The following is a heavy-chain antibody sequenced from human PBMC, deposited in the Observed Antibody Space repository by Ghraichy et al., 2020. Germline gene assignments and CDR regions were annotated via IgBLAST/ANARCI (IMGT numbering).Heavy chain of an antibody. D-gene: IGHD4-23*01. Sequence: GGSLRLSCAASGFTFSSYSMNWVRQAPGKGLEWVSSISSSSSYIYYADSVKGRFTISRDNAKNSLYLQMNSLRAEDTAVYYCARDTELDYGGIPTFDPWGQGTLVTVSS. CDR1: GFTFSSYS. CDR3: ARDTELDYGGIPTFDP. CDR2: ISSSSSYI. J-gene: IGHJ5*02. V-gene: IGHV3-21*01.